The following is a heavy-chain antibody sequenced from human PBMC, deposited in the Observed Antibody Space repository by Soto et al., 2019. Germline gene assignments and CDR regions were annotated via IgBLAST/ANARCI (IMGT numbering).Heavy chain of an antibody. Sequence: PGGSLRLSCAVSGFTFSSYGMHWVRQAPGKGLEWVAHISYDGSNEHYVDSVKGRFTISRDNAKKLVFLQMNSLRAEDTAVYYCARVFMDYYDSGPVDYGMDVWGQGSTVTVSS. D-gene: IGHD3-22*01. CDR2: ISYDGSNE. V-gene: IGHV3-30*03. CDR1: GFTFSSYG. J-gene: IGHJ6*02. CDR3: ARVFMDYYDSGPVDYGMDV.